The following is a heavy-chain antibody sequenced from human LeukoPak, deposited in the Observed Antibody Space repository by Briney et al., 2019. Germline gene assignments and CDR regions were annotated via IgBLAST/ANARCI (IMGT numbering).Heavy chain of an antibody. V-gene: IGHV3-30*04. CDR2: ISYDGVNT. Sequence: GGSLRLSCTASGFTFRSSAMHWLRQAPGKGLEWLAVISYDGVNTYFADSVKGRFTISRDNSKNTLFLQMSSLRHEDTAVYFCARDLGLAVASSWGGLDYWGQGTLVTVSS. CDR1: GFTFRSSA. CDR3: ARDLGLAVASSWGGLDY. J-gene: IGHJ4*02. D-gene: IGHD6-19*01.